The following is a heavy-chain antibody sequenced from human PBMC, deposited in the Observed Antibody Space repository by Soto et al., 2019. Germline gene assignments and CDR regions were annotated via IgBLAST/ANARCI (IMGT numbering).Heavy chain of an antibody. J-gene: IGHJ6*02. CDR3: AKERTAIFGVVIIPYYYGMDV. V-gene: IGHV3-23*01. CDR1: GFTFSSYA. Sequence: RRLSCAASGFTFSSYAMSWVRQAPGKGLEWVSAISGSGGSTYYADSVKGRFTISRDNSKNTLYLQMNSLRAEDTAVYYCAKERTAIFGVVIIPYYYGMDVWGQGTTVTVSS. CDR2: ISGSGGST. D-gene: IGHD3-3*01.